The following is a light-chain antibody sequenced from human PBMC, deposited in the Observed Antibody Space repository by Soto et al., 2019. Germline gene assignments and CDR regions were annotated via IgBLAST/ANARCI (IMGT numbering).Light chain of an antibody. CDR2: EVN. CDR1: SSGVGTFNL. J-gene: IGLJ2*01. CDR3: YSFAGFNTQ. Sequence: QSALTQPASVSGSPGQSVAISCTGNSSGVGTFNLVSWYQQHPGRAPKLIIYEVNKRPSGISSRFSASKSGNTASLTISGLQADDDADYYCYSFAGFNTQFGGGTKLTVL. V-gene: IGLV2-23*02.